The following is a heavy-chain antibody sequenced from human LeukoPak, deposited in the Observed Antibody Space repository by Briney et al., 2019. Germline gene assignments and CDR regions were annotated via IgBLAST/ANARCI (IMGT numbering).Heavy chain of an antibody. J-gene: IGHJ4*02. Sequence: GASVKVSCKASGYTFTSYGISWVRQAPGQGLEWMGWISAYNGSTNYAQKLQGRVTMTTDTSTSTAYMELRSLRSDDTAVYYCARGYRATIFGVVPLVDYWGQGTLVTVSS. CDR2: ISAYNGST. D-gene: IGHD3-3*01. CDR1: GYTFTSYG. CDR3: ARGYRATIFGVVPLVDY. V-gene: IGHV1-18*01.